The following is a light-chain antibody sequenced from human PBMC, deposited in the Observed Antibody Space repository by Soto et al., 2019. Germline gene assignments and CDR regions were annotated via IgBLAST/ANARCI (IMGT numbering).Light chain of an antibody. J-gene: IGKJ4*01. CDR2: QAS. CDR3: QHYNFYGLT. CDR1: QHISSW. V-gene: IGKV1-5*03. Sequence: DIQMTQSPSTLSASVGDRVTITCRASQHISSWLAWYQQKPGKAPKLLIYQASSLESGVPSRFSGSGSGTEFTLTISSLQPDDFATYYCQHYNFYGLTFGGGTKVEIK.